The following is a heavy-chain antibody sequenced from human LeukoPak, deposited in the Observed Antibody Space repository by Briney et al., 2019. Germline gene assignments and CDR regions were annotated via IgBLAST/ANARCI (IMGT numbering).Heavy chain of an antibody. CDR3: TTIPHSVGAILRY. D-gene: IGHD1-26*01. J-gene: IGHJ4*02. V-gene: IGHV3-33*01. CDR1: GFTFSSYG. Sequence: EGSLRLSCAASGFTFSSYGMHWVRQAPGKGLEWVAVIWYDGSNKYYADSVKGRFTISRDNSKNTLYLQMNSLRAEDTAVYYCTTIPHSVGAILRYCGQGTLVTVSS. CDR2: IWYDGSNK.